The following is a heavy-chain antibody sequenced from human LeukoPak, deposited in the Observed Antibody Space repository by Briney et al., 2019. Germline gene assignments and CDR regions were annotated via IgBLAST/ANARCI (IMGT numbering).Heavy chain of an antibody. CDR3: VRGGCSSTSCPKGPFDF. D-gene: IGHD2-2*01. Sequence: SETLSLTCTVSGGSISSYYWSWIRQPPGKGLQWIAYVYYSGGSNYNPSLKSRVTISVDTSKNQFSLKLRSVTAADTAVYYCVRGGCSSTSCPKGPFDFWGQGTLVTVSS. CDR1: GGSISSYY. V-gene: IGHV4-59*01. J-gene: IGHJ4*02. CDR2: VYYSGGS.